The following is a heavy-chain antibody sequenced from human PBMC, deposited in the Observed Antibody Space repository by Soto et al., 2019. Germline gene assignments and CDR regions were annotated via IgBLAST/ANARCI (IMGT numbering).Heavy chain of an antibody. CDR3: ARGVSGWLRRGFDY. J-gene: IGHJ4*02. V-gene: IGHV3-48*03. D-gene: IGHD5-12*01. Sequence: EVQLVESGGGLVQPGGSLRLSCAASGFTFSSYEMNWVRQAPGKGLEWVSYISSSGSTIYYADSVKGRFTISRDNAKNSMYLQMNSLRAEDTAVYYCARGVSGWLRRGFDYWGQGTLVTVSS. CDR1: GFTFSSYE. CDR2: ISSSGSTI.